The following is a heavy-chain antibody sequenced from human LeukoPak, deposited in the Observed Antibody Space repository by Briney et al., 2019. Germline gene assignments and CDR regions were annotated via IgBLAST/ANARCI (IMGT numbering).Heavy chain of an antibody. CDR1: GFTVSSNY. CDR3: AARGFSSSWYDFDY. CDR2: IYSGGST. V-gene: IGHV3-66*01. Sequence: GGSLRLSCAASGFTVSSNYMSWVRQAPGKGLEWVSVIYSGGSTYYADSVKGRFTISRDNSKNTLYLQMNSLRAEDTAVYYGAARGFSSSWYDFDYWGQGTLVTVSS. D-gene: IGHD6-13*01. J-gene: IGHJ4*02.